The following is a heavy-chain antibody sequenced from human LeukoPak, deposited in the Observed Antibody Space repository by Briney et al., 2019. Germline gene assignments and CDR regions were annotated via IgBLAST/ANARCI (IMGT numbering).Heavy chain of an antibody. CDR2: LDYSGST. Sequence: SETLSLTCTVSGGSISSWCYFWGWLRPPPGKGLEGIGTLDYSGSTYLNPSLKSRVSISVDTSKNQFSLKVSSVTAADTAMYYCARRSGAGDSRRPFDYWGEGTLVTVSS. CDR3: ARRSGAGDSRRPFDY. J-gene: IGHJ4*02. CDR1: GGSISSWCYF. V-gene: IGHV4-39*01. D-gene: IGHD4-17*01.